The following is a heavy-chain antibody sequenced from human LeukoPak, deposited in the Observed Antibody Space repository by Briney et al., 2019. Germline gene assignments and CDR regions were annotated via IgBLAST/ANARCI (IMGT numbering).Heavy chain of an antibody. CDR3: ARDWIAVGASSDY. J-gene: IGHJ4*02. D-gene: IGHD1-26*01. V-gene: IGHV3-7*01. Sequence: GGGLRLSCAASGLTFSRYWMSWGREAPGKRVEGGADIKKDGREKYYVDSVKGGLTISRDNAKISLYLQMNTLRAEDTAVYYCARDWIAVGASSDYWGQGTLVTVSS. CDR2: IKKDGREK. CDR1: GLTFSRYW.